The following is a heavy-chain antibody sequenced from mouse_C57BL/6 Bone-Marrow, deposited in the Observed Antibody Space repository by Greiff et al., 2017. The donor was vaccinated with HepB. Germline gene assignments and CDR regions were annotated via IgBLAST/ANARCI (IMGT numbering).Heavy chain of an antibody. D-gene: IGHD1-1*01. J-gene: IGHJ1*03. CDR2: ISYDGSN. CDR3: ARDYYGSREVYWYFDV. CDR1: GYSITSGYY. V-gene: IGHV3-6*01. Sequence: ESGPGLVKPSQSLSLTCSVTGYSITSGYYWNWIRQFPGNKLEWMGYISYDGSNNYNPSLKNRISITRDTSKNQFFLTLNSLTTEDTATYYGARDYYGSREVYWYFDVWGTGTTVTVAS.